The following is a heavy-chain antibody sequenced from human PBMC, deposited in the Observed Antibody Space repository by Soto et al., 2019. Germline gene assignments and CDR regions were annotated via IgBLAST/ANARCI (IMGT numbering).Heavy chain of an antibody. CDR2: INSFSGDT. CDR3: ARDLHSGGKYWYFDI. D-gene: IGHD2-15*01. V-gene: IGHV1-18*01. Sequence: ASVKVSCQASGYTFTHYGITWVRQAPGQGLEWMGWINSFSGDTNYPQKLQGRLTMTTDTSTNTVYMELRNLRSDDTAVYYCARDLHSGGKYWYFDIWGRGTLVTVSS. CDR1: GYTFTHYG. J-gene: IGHJ2*01.